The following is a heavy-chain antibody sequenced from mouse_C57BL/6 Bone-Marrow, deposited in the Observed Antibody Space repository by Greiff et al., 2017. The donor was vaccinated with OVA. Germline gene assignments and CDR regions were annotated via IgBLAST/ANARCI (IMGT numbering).Heavy chain of an antibody. D-gene: IGHD1-1*01. CDR2: IYPGSGST. V-gene: IGHV1-55*01. J-gene: IGHJ3*01. CDR3: ARSDYYGSSYGAY. CDR1: GYTFTSYW. Sequence: VQLQQSGAELVKPGASVKMSCKASGYTFTSYWITWVKQRPGQGLEWIGDIYPGSGSTNYNEKFKSKATLTVDTSSSTAYMQLSSLTSEDSAVYYCARSDYYGSSYGAYWGQGTLVTVSA.